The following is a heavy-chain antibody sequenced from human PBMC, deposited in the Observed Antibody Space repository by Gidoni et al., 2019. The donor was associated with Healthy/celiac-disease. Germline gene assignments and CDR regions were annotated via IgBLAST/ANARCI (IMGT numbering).Heavy chain of an antibody. CDR3: ARSRAVAGYYYYYMDV. CDR2: IIPIFGTA. J-gene: IGHJ6*03. CDR1: GGTFSSYA. V-gene: IGHV1-69*01. D-gene: IGHD6-19*01. Sequence: KASGGTFSSYAISWVRQAPGQGLEWMGGIIPIFGTANYAQKFQGRVTITADESTSTAYMELSSLRSEDTAVYYCARSRAVAGYYYYYMDVWGKGTTVTVSS.